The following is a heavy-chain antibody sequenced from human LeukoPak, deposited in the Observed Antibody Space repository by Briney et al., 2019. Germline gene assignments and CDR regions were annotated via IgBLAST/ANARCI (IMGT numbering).Heavy chain of an antibody. Sequence: PSETLSLTCAVYGGSFSGYYWSWIRQPPGTGLEWIGEINHSGSTNYNPSLKSRVTISVDTSKNQFSLKLSSVTAADTAVYYCARGQRYCSSTSCYRTYLGWFDPWSQGTLVTVSS. V-gene: IGHV4-34*01. D-gene: IGHD2-2*02. J-gene: IGHJ5*02. CDR1: GGSFSGYY. CDR2: INHSGST. CDR3: ARGQRYCSSTSCYRTYLGWFDP.